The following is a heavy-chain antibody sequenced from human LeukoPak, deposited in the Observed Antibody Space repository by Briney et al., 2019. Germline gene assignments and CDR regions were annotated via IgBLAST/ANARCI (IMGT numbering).Heavy chain of an antibody. CDR1: GFTVSGNY. D-gene: IGHD3-22*01. J-gene: IGHJ3*02. CDR3: AASYYYDSSGYLGRAFDI. CDR2: IYTGGGT. V-gene: IGHV3-53*05. Sequence: GGSLRLSCAASGFTVSGNYMSWVRQTPGKGPEWVSIIYTGGGTSYADSVKGRFTISRDNSKNTLYLQMNSLRSEDTAVYYCAASYYYDSSGYLGRAFDIWGQGTMVTVSS.